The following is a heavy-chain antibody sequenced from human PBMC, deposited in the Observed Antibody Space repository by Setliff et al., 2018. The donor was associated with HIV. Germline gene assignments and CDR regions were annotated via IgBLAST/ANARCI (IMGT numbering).Heavy chain of an antibody. V-gene: IGHV4-59*08. D-gene: IGHD2-21*02. CDR2: IYYSGST. Sequence: SETLSLTCTVSGGSISSYYWSWIRQPPGKGLEWIGYIYYSGSTNYNPSLKSRVTISVDTSKNQFSLKLSSVTAADTAVYYCARSRDPLNHHYGMDVWGQGTTVTVSS. CDR3: ARSRDPLNHHYGMDV. CDR1: GGSISSYY. J-gene: IGHJ6*02.